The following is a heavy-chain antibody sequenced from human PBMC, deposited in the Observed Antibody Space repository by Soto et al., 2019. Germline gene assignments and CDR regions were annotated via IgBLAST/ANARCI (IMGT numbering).Heavy chain of an antibody. CDR2: IGTAGDT. J-gene: IGHJ3*02. Sequence: GGSLRLSCAASGFTFSSYDMHWVRQATGKGLEWVSAIGTAGDTYYPGSVKGRFTISRENAKNSLYLQMNSLRAEDTAVYYCARSPIYYDSSGRWAFDIWGQGTMVTVSS. V-gene: IGHV3-13*01. CDR1: GFTFSSYD. CDR3: ARSPIYYDSSGRWAFDI. D-gene: IGHD3-22*01.